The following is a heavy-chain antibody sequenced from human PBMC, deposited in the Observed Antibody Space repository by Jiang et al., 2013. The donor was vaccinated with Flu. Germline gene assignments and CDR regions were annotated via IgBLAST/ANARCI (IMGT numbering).Heavy chain of an antibody. CDR3: ARGGTDWSVPLDY. D-gene: IGHD3-9*01. Sequence: GSGLVKPSETLSLTCTVFDGSVTNYYWNWIRQPGRGGLEWIGRIFSGGTTNYNPSLKSRVTMSIDTSKNEFSLKLTSVTAADTAIFYXARGGTDWSVPLDYWGQGILVTVSS. CDR1: DGSVTNYY. J-gene: IGHJ4*02. V-gene: IGHV4-4*07. CDR2: IFSGGTT.